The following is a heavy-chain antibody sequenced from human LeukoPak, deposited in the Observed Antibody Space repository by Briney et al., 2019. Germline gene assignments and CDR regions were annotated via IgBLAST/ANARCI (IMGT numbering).Heavy chain of an antibody. D-gene: IGHD5-24*01. Sequence: AGSLRLSCAASGFTLGNYWMHWVRQAPGKGLVWVSRGDGDGSHSTYADSVKGRFTISRDNAKNTLYLQMNRLTGEDTAVYYCAYNDHFDTWGQGTLVTVSS. V-gene: IGHV3-74*03. CDR1: GFTLGNYW. CDR3: AYNDHFDT. CDR2: GDGDGSHS. J-gene: IGHJ4*02.